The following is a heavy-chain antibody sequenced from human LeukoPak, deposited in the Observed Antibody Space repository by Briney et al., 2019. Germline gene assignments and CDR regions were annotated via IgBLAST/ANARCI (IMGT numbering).Heavy chain of an antibody. J-gene: IGHJ6*03. V-gene: IGHV1-2*02. CDR1: GYTFTGYY. D-gene: IGHD3-10*01. CDR3: ARDGANKVRGVHYFYMDV. CDR2: INPNSGGT. Sequence: ASVKVSCKAPGYTFTGYYMHWVRQAPGQGLEWMGWINPNSGGTNYVQKFQGRVTMTRDTSIGTAYMELSSLRSDDTAVYYCARDGANKVRGVHYFYMDVWGKGTTVTVSS.